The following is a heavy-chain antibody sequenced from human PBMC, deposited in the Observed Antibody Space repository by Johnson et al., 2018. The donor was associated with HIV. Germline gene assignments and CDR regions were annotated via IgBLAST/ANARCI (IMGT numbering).Heavy chain of an antibody. CDR3: ARIRVAVITEVGAFDI. Sequence: VQLVETGGGLIQPGGSLRLSCAVSGFAVSNNYMSWVRQAPGQGLEWVSVIYSSGSAYYADSVQGRFPISRDNSKSTLFLQMNSLRPEDTAVYYWARIRVAVITEVGAFDIWGQGTMVTVSS. J-gene: IGHJ3*02. D-gene: IGHD3-22*01. V-gene: IGHV3-53*05. CDR2: IYSSGSA. CDR1: GFAVSNNY.